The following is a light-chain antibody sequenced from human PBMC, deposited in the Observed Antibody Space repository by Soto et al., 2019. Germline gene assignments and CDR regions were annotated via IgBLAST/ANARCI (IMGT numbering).Light chain of an antibody. V-gene: IGLV2-23*02. CDR1: GSDVGAYNL. CDR3: CSYAGTVAYV. Sequence: QSVLTQPASVSGSPGQSITISCAGTGSDVGAYNLVSWCQQHPGKAPKLIICGVNTRPSGISNRFSGSKSGDTASLTISGLQAEDEADYFCCSYAGTVAYVFGTGTKVTVL. J-gene: IGLJ1*01. CDR2: GVN.